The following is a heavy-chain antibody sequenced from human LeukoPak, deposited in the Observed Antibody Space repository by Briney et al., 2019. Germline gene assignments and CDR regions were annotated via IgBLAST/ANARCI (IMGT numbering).Heavy chain of an antibody. J-gene: IGHJ4*02. CDR1: GDIVSSNSAA. CDR2: TYYTSKWCS. Sequence: SQTLSLTCALSGDIVSSNSAAWNWIRQSPSRGLEWLGRTYYTSKWCSDYAVSVKSRITINPDTSKNQFSLQLNSVTPEDTAVYLCARCSSGWYGFDYWGQGNLVTVSS. CDR3: ARCSSGWYGFDY. V-gene: IGHV6-1*01. D-gene: IGHD6-19*01.